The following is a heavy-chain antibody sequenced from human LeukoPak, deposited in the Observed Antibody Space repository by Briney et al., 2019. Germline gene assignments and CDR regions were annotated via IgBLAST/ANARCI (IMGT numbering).Heavy chain of an antibody. V-gene: IGHV1-69*13. D-gene: IGHD3-9*01. CDR3: AREWSTYDILTGYLRS. J-gene: IGHJ4*02. Sequence: SVKVSCKASGGTFSSYAISWVRQAPGQGLEWMGGSIPIFGTANYAQKFQGRVTITADESTSTAYMELSSLRSEDTAVYYCAREWSTYDILTGYLRSWGQGTLVTVSS. CDR1: GGTFSSYA. CDR2: SIPIFGTA.